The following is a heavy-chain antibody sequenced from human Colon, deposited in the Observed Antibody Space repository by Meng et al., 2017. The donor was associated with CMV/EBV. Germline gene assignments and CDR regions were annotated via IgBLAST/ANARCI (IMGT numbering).Heavy chain of an antibody. CDR3: ARARYYDNSGYYYWYFDL. D-gene: IGHD3-22*01. CDR1: FSSSG. Sequence: FSSSGMHWVRQAPGQRLEWLGWINVVDGDTKYSQKFQGRVTITRDTSASTAFMELSSLRSEDTAVYYCARARYYDNSGYYYWYFDLWGRGALVTVSS. CDR2: INVVDGDT. J-gene: IGHJ2*01. V-gene: IGHV1-3*01.